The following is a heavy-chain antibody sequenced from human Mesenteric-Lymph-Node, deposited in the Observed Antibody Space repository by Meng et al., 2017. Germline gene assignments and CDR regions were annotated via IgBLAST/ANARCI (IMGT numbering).Heavy chain of an antibody. V-gene: IGHV1-2*02. D-gene: IGHD3-22*01. CDR1: GYTFTDYY. CDR2: INPNSGGT. J-gene: IGHJ5*02. CDR3: ARDLSPLPPTLSSGFEYNWFDP. Sequence: ASVKVSCKASGYTFTDYYIHWVREAPGQGLEWMGWINPNSGGTNYAQKFQGRVTMTRDTPISTAYMEQRRLRSDDTAVYCCARDLSPLPPTLSSGFEYNWFDPWGQGTLVTVSS.